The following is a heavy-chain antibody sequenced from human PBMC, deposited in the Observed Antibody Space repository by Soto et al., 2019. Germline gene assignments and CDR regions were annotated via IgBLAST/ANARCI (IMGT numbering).Heavy chain of an antibody. D-gene: IGHD4-17*01. CDR1: GYTFTSYD. CDR2: MNPNSGNT. Sequence: QAQLVQSGAEVKKPGASVKVSCKASGYTFTSYDINWVRQATGQGLEYLGWMNPNSGNTAYVQKFQGRVTMTGDTSITTAYMELSSLRSEDTAVYFCARGIKYGAYSRWFDPWGQGTLVTVSS. CDR3: ARGIKYGAYSRWFDP. V-gene: IGHV1-8*01. J-gene: IGHJ5*02.